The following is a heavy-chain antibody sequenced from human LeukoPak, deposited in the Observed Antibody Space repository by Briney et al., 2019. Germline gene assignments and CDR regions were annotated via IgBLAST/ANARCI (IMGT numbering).Heavy chain of an antibody. CDR2: ISSSSSYI. CDR3: ARDSGNYLDAFDI. CDR1: GFTFSSYW. D-gene: IGHD1-7*01. V-gene: IGHV3-21*01. J-gene: IGHJ3*02. Sequence: GGSLRLSCAASGFTFSSYWMHWVRQAPGKGLVWVSSISSSSSYIYYADSVKGRFTISRDNAKNSLYLQMSSLRAEDTAVYYCARDSGNYLDAFDIWGQGTMVTVSS.